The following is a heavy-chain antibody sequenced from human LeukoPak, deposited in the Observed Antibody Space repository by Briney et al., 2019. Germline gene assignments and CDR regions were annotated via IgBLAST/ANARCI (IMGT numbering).Heavy chain of an antibody. CDR3: ARSSITMVRGVAGTPLGW. CDR2: ISAYNGNT. D-gene: IGHD3-10*01. Sequence: VKVSCKASGYTFTSYGISWVRQAPGQGLEWMGWISAYNGNTNYAQKLQGRVTMTTDTSTSTAYMELRSLRSDDTAVYYCARSSITMVRGVAGTPLGWWGQGTLVTVSS. CDR1: GYTFTSYG. V-gene: IGHV1-18*01. J-gene: IGHJ4*02.